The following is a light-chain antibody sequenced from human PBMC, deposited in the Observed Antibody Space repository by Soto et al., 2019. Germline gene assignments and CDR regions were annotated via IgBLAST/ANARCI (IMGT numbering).Light chain of an antibody. Sequence: DVQMTQSPSSLSASVGDRVSITCRASQSIKTYLNWYEQKPGKDPKILIFGSYNLQSGVPPGFSGTGSGTDFMLSIRSLQPEYCATYFCQQSYCIPCTFGQGTNVDLK. V-gene: IGKV1-39*01. J-gene: IGKJ1*01. CDR2: GSY. CDR3: QQSYCIPCT. CDR1: QSIKTY.